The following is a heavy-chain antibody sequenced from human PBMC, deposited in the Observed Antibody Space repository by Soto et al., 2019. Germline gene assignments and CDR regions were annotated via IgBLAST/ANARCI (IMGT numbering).Heavy chain of an antibody. CDR3: ARMASSGTLNWFDP. J-gene: IGHJ5*02. CDR1: GYTFTSYG. V-gene: IGHV1-18*01. CDR2: ISAYNGNT. Sequence: ASVKVSCKASGYTFTSYGISWVRQAPGQGLEWMGWISAYNGNTNYAQKLQGRVTMTRDASTSTAHLELSSLTSEDTAVYYCARMASSGTLNWFDPWGQGTLVTVSS.